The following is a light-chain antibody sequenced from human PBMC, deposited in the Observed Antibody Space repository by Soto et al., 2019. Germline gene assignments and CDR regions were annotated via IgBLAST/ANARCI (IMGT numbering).Light chain of an antibody. J-gene: IGKJ1*01. Sequence: QSPSSLSASVGDRVTITCRASQSISSYLNWYQQKPGKAPKLLIYAASSLQSGVPSRFSGSGSGTDFTLTISSLQPEDFATYYCQQSYSTPWTFGQGTKVEIK. V-gene: IGKV1-39*01. CDR2: AAS. CDR1: QSISSY. CDR3: QQSYSTPWT.